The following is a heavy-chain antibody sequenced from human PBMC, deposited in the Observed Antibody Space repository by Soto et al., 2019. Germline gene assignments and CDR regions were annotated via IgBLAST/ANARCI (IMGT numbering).Heavy chain of an antibody. V-gene: IGHV4-34*01. D-gene: IGHD4-4*01. Sequence: SETLSLTCAVYGGSFSGYYWSWIRQPPGKGLEWIGEINHSGSTNYNPSLKSRVTISVDTSKNQFSLKLSSVTAADTAVYYCARRRPLTYDYSNYRFDYWGQGTLVTVSS. CDR3: ARRRPLTYDYSNYRFDY. CDR1: GGSFSGYY. J-gene: IGHJ4*02. CDR2: INHSGST.